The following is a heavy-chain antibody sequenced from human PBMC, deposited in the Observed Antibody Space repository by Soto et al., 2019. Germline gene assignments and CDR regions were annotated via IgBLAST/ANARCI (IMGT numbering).Heavy chain of an antibody. CDR3: ARDKYSGSYHVGYDAFDI. CDR1: GGSISSYY. CDR2: IYYSGST. V-gene: IGHV4-59*01. D-gene: IGHD1-26*01. Sequence: SETLSLTCTVSGGSISSYYWSWIRQPPGKGLEWIGYIYYSGSTNYNPSLKSRVTISVDTSKNQFSLKLSSVTAADTAVYYCARDKYSGSYHVGYDAFDIWGHGTMVTVSS. J-gene: IGHJ3*02.